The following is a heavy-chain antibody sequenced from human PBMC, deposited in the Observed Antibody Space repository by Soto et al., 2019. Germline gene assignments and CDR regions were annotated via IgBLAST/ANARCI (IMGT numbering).Heavy chain of an antibody. CDR3: AKDRVSSGWGGYYYYYYMDV. Sequence: PGGSLRLSCAASGFTLDDYAMHWVRQAPGKGLEWVSGISWNSGSIGYADSVKGRFTISRDNAKNSLYLQMNSLRAEDTALYYCAKDRVSSGWGGYYYYYYMDVWGKGTTVTVSS. D-gene: IGHD6-19*01. CDR2: ISWNSGSI. CDR1: GFTLDDYA. V-gene: IGHV3-9*01. J-gene: IGHJ6*03.